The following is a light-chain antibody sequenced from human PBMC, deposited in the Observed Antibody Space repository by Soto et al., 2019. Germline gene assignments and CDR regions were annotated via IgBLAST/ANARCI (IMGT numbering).Light chain of an antibody. CDR3: HHYNSYSPAT. Sequence: DIQMTQSPSALSASVGDRVTITCRASQRISIWLAWYQQKPGKAPELLIYKASNLESGVPSRFSGSGSGTEFTLTISSLQPDDFATYYCHHYNSYSPATFGQGTKVEIK. V-gene: IGKV1-5*03. CDR1: QRISIW. J-gene: IGKJ1*01. CDR2: KAS.